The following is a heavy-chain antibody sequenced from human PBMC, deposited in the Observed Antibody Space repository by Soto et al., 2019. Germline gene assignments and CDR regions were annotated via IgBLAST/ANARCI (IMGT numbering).Heavy chain of an antibody. CDR3: ARDLGSSWYPEYFQH. D-gene: IGHD6-13*01. Sequence: GGSLRLSCAASGFTFNYFAFHWVRQAPGKGLEWVTVVSYDGSKKYYAESVKGRFTISRDNAKNSLYLQMNSLRAEDTAVYYCARDLGSSWYPEYFQHWGQGTLVTVSS. CDR1: GFTFNYFA. CDR2: VSYDGSKK. V-gene: IGHV3-30-3*01. J-gene: IGHJ1*01.